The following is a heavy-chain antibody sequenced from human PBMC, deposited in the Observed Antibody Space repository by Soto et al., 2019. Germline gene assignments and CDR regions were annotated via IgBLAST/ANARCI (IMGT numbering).Heavy chain of an antibody. D-gene: IGHD5-12*01. J-gene: IGHJ4*02. CDR2: IYHSGST. Sequence: WWSWVRQPPGKGLEWIGEIYHSGSTNYNPSLKSRVTISVDKSKNQFSLKVRSVTAADTAVYYCAQVNSAYDPIDYWGQGTLVTVSS. CDR1: W. V-gene: IGHV4-4*02. CDR3: AQVNSAYDPIDY.